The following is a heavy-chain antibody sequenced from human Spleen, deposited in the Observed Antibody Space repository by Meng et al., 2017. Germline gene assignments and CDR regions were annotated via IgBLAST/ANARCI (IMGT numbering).Heavy chain of an antibody. CDR3: ARGNTGNSYGMVV. CDR1: GFTFSSYA. Sequence: GESLKISCAASGFTFSSYAMHWVRQAPGKGLEWVAVISYDGSNKYYADSVKGRFTISRDNSKNTLYLQMNSLRAEDTAVYYCARGNTGNSYGMVVWGQGTTVTVSS. D-gene: IGHD7-27*01. V-gene: IGHV3-30*04. CDR2: ISYDGSNK. J-gene: IGHJ6*02.